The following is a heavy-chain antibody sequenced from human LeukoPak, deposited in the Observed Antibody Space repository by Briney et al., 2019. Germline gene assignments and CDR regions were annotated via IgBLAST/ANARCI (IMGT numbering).Heavy chain of an antibody. D-gene: IGHD6-13*01. V-gene: IGHV1-18*01. Sequence: ASVKVSCKASGFNFDTFGITWLRQAPGHGLEWMGFFSSYTGEANYAPRLQGRVTMTRDTSTNTAFLHLRSLRSDDTAVYYCARDIPESSAWYFWGKGTLITVSS. CDR1: GFNFDTFG. J-gene: IGHJ4*02. CDR2: FSSYTGEA. CDR3: ARDIPESSAWYF.